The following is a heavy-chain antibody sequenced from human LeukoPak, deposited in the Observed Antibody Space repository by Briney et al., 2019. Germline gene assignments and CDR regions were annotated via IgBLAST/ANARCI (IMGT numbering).Heavy chain of an antibody. V-gene: IGHV3-7*01. CDR1: GFTFSSYW. CDR3: ARVGTYYDFWSGYYPFDY. CDR2: IKQDGSEK. Sequence: GGSLRLSCAASGFTFSSYWMSWVRQAPGKGLEWVANIKQDGSEKYYVDSVKGRLTISRDNAKNSLYLQMNSLRAEDTAVYYCARVGTYYDFWSGYYPFDYWGQGTLVTVSS. D-gene: IGHD3-3*01. J-gene: IGHJ4*02.